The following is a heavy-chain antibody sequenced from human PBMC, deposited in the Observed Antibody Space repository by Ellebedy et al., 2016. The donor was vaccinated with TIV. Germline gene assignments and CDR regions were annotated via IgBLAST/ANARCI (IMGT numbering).Heavy chain of an antibody. CDR3: AILAAAGSFDY. D-gene: IGHD6-13*01. CDR1: GYTFTGYY. Sequence: ASVKVSCXASGYTFTGYYMHWVRQAPGQGLEWMGWINPNSGGTNYAQKFQGWVTMTRDTSISTAYMELSRLRSDDTAVYYCAILAAAGSFDYWGQGTLVTVSS. CDR2: INPNSGGT. V-gene: IGHV1-2*04. J-gene: IGHJ4*02.